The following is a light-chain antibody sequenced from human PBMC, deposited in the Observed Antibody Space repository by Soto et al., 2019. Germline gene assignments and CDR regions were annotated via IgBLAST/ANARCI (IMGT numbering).Light chain of an antibody. CDR1: SSDVGGYNY. CDR3: SSYTSSSTLYV. J-gene: IGLJ1*01. CDR2: EVS. Sequence: QSVPTQPDSVSGSPGQSITISCPGTSSDVGGYNYVSWYQQHPGKAPKLMIYEVSNRPSGVSNRFSGSKSGNTASLTISGLQAEDEADYYCSSYTSSSTLYVFGTGTKVTVL. V-gene: IGLV2-14*01.